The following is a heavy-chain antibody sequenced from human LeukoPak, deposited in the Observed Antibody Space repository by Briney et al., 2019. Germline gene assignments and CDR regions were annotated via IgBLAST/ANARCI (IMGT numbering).Heavy chain of an antibody. V-gene: IGHV3-66*01. D-gene: IGHD3-3*01. Sequence: GGSLRLSCAASGFTVNDYYMSWVRQAPGKGLEWVSIIYSGGITSYADSVKGIFTISRDNSKNTLYLQLNSLRAEDTAVYYCARGYFAVGAFDIWGQGTMVTVSS. CDR1: GFTVNDYY. CDR2: IYSGGIT. CDR3: ARGYFAVGAFDI. J-gene: IGHJ3*02.